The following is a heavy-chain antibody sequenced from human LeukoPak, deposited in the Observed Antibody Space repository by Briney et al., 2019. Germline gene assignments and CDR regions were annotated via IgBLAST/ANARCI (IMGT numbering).Heavy chain of an antibody. V-gene: IGHV3-21*01. J-gene: IGHJ4*02. CDR3: ARDVDGSGNYGFDW. D-gene: IGHD3-10*01. CDR2: ISTSSTYR. CDR1: GFTFSSYS. Sequence: PGGSLRLSCAAPGFTFSSYSMSWVRQAPGKGLEWVSGISTSSTYRLYADSVKGRFTISRDNAKSSLYLEMNSLRAEDTAVYYCARDVDGSGNYGFDWWGQGILVTVSS.